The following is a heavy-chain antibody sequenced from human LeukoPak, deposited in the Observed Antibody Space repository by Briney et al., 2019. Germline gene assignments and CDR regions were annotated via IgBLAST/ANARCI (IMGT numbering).Heavy chain of an antibody. D-gene: IGHD2-8*02. CDR3: ARYHCPGGICDGFDV. CDR1: GDSVSGHF. J-gene: IGHJ3*01. V-gene: IGHV4-59*08. CDR2: IHSTGST. Sequence: SETLSLTCAVSGDSVSGHFWSWIRQPPGKGLEWIGFIHSTGSTNYNPSLRSRVTMSIDTSTNQFSLKLTSVIAADTALFYCARYHCPGGICDGFDVWGQGTMVTVSS.